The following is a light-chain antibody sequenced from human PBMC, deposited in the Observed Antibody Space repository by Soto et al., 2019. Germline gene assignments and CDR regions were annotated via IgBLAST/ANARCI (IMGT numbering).Light chain of an antibody. CDR1: SSDVGGYNY. CDR2: EVS. V-gene: IGLV2-8*01. CDR3: SSYAGSSVV. J-gene: IGLJ2*01. Sequence: QSALTQPPSASGSPGQSVTISCTGTSSDVGGYNYVSWYQQHPGKAPKLMIYEVSKRPSGVPDRFSGSKSGNTASLTVSGLQAEYEADYYCSSYAGSSVVFGGGTKVTVL.